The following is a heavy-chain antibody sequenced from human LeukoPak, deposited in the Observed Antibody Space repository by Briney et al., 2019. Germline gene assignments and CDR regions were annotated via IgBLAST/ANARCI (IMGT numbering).Heavy chain of an antibody. CDR3: ARERVAAELDFDY. V-gene: IGHV4-61*02. CDR2: IYTSGST. D-gene: IGHD6-13*01. J-gene: IGHJ4*02. Sequence: SETLSLTCTVSGGSISSGSYYWSWIRLPAGKGLEWIGRIYTSGSTNYNPSLKSRVTISVDTSKNQFSLKLSSVTAADTAVYYCARERVAAELDFDYWGQGTLVTVSS. CDR1: GGSISSGSYY.